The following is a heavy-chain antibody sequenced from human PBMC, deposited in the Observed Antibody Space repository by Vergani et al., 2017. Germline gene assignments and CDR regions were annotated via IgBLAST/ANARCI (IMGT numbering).Heavy chain of an antibody. D-gene: IGHD5-24*01. Sequence: EVQLLESGGGLLKPGDHVRLSCAVSGLNFNDAWMTWVRQAPGKGLEWLGRVISKKDGGRTDYSPHVKGTITISRDESKSTIYLDMNSVRIEDKATYYCSTYNVGASFSWGPGARVTVSS. CDR3: STYNVGASFS. V-gene: IGHV3-15*01. CDR1: GLNFNDAW. J-gene: IGHJ4*02. CDR2: VISKKDGGRT.